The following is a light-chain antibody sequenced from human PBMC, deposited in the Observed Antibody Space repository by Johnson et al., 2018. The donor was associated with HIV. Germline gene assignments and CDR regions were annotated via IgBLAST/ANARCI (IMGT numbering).Light chain of an antibody. CDR1: SYNIGNNY. CDR3: GTWDSSLSAGGV. Sequence: QSVLTQPPSVSEAPGQKVTISCSGSSYNIGNNYVSWYQQLPGTAPKLLIYENNKRPSGIPDRFSGSKSGPSATLGITGLQTGDEADYYCGTWDSSLSAGGVFGTGTKVTVL. CDR2: ENN. V-gene: IGLV1-51*02. J-gene: IGLJ1*01.